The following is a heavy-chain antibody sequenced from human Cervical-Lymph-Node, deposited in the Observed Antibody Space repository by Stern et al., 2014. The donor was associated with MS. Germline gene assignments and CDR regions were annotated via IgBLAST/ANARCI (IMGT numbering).Heavy chain of an antibody. D-gene: IGHD3-3*01. CDR3: ARDQRGITIFGVVTDYYYLGMDV. J-gene: IGHJ6*02. CDR2: IKPNTGGT. Sequence: VQLVQSGAEVKKPGASVKVSCKTSGYIFTGYYIHWVRQAPGQGLEWMAWIKPNTGGTKYAQKFQCRVTMSRDKSISTAYVELSSLTSDDTAVYYCARDQRGITIFGVVTDYYYLGMDVWGQGTTVTVSS. V-gene: IGHV1-2*02. CDR1: GYIFTGYY.